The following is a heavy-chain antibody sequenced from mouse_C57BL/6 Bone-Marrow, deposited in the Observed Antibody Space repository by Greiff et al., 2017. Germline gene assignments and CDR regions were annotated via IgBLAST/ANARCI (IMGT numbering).Heavy chain of an antibody. CDR3: ARIGKRFAY. J-gene: IGHJ3*01. CDR2: IDPNSGGT. CDR1: GYTFTSYW. Sequence: QVQLKQPGAELVKPGASVKLSCKASGYTFTSYWMHWVKQRPGRGLEWIGRIDPNSGGTKYNEKFKSKATLTVDKPSSTAYMHLSSLTSEDSAVYYCARIGKRFAYWGQGTLVTVSA. D-gene: IGHD2-1*01. V-gene: IGHV1-72*01.